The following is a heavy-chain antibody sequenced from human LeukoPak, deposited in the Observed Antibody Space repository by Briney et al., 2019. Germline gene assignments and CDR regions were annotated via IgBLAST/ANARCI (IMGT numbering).Heavy chain of an antibody. CDR2: IKSKTDGGTT. CDR1: GFTFSNAW. Sequence: PGGSLRLSCAASGFTFSNAWMSWVRQAPGKGLEWVGRIKSKTDGGTTDYAAPVKGRFTISRDDSKNTLYLQMNSLRAEDTAVYYCARDSGSGSYMPLDVWGQGTTVTVSS. J-gene: IGHJ6*02. V-gene: IGHV3-15*01. D-gene: IGHD3-10*01. CDR3: ARDSGSGSYMPLDV.